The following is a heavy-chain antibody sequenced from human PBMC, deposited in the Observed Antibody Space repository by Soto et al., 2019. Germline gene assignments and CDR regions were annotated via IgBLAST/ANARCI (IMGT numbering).Heavy chain of an antibody. Sequence: RASAKVAFTASGYTFTSYAMHWVRLAPGQRLEWIGWFNAGNGNTKYSQKFQGRVTITRDTSASTAYMELSSLRSEDTAVYYCASSKTYYDILTGYDYYYYYYMDVWGKGTTVTVSS. CDR2: FNAGNGNT. V-gene: IGHV1-3*01. CDR3: ASSKTYYDILTGYDYYYYYYMDV. CDR1: GYTFTSYA. D-gene: IGHD3-9*01. J-gene: IGHJ6*03.